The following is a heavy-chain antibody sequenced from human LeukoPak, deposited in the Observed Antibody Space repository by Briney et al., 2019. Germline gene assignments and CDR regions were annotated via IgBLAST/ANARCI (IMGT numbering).Heavy chain of an antibody. Sequence: GGSLRLSCAASGFTFSNYGMHWVRQSPGKGLEWVAIIAYDGSNKYYADSVMGRFTISRDNSKKTLYLQMNNLRAEDTAVYYCAKEMGEDTAYPLWDYWGQGTLVTVSS. J-gene: IGHJ4*02. CDR3: AKEMGEDTAYPLWDY. CDR2: IAYDGSNK. V-gene: IGHV3-30*18. D-gene: IGHD5-18*01. CDR1: GFTFSNYG.